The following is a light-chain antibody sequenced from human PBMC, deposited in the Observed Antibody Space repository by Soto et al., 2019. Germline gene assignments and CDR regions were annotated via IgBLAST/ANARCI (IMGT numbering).Light chain of an antibody. J-gene: IGKJ1*01. CDR1: QSVTSD. CDR3: QQYVSSPGT. CDR2: GAS. Sequence: VMTESPGTLSVSPGETATLPCRASQSVTSDLAWYLQKPGQAPRLLIYGASIRATGIPARFSGSGSERDFTLTISSLEPEDSAVYYCQQYVSSPGTFGQGTKVDI. V-gene: IGKV3D-15*01.